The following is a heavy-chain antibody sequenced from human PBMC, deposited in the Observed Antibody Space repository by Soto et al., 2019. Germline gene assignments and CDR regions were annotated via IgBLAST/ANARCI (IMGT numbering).Heavy chain of an antibody. D-gene: IGHD6-19*01. CDR3: ARAAVAAPNPGYFLH. Sequence: GASVKVSCKASGYTFTSYDINWVRQATGQGLEWMGWMKPNSGNTGYAQKFQGRLTMTRNTSISTAHLELSSLRSEDTAVYYCARAAVAAPNPGYFLHWGQGTPVTVSS. CDR1: GYTFTSYD. V-gene: IGHV1-8*01. J-gene: IGHJ1*01. CDR2: MKPNSGNT.